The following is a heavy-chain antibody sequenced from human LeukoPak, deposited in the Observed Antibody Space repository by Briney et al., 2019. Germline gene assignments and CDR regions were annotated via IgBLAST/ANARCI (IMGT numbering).Heavy chain of an antibody. CDR3: AKDLRWLVRGLGLARGAFDI. Sequence: GGSLRLSCAASGFTFSSYAMSWVHQAPGKGLEWVSAISGSGGSTYYADSVKGRFTISRDNSKNTLYLQMNSLRAEDTAVYYCAKDLRWLVRGLGLARGAFDIWGQGTMVTVSS. V-gene: IGHV3-23*01. CDR1: GFTFSSYA. CDR2: ISGSGGST. J-gene: IGHJ3*02. D-gene: IGHD6-19*01.